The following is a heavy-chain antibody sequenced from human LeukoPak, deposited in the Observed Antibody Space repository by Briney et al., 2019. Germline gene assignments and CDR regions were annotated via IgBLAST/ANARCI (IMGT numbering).Heavy chain of an antibody. CDR2: IRASGAIT. J-gene: IGHJ4*01. Sequence: PGGSLSLLCGASGFTFSIFAMRCVRRGPGKGRQWVSTIRASGAITYYVDSVRGRFTISRDSSKNTLYVQMNSQTAEHSAVCYFVAEDFSRGFDEWGQGTLVTVSS. CDR1: GFTFSIFA. CDR3: VAEDFSRGFDE. V-gene: IGHV3-23*01. D-gene: IGHD3/OR15-3a*01.